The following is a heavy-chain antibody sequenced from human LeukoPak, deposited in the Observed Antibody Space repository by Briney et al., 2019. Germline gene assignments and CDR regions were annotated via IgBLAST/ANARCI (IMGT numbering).Heavy chain of an antibody. J-gene: IGHJ4*02. D-gene: IGHD2-2*01. CDR2: ISGSGGST. CDR3: AKDRSYCSSTSCYRVFEY. CDR1: GFTFSSYA. Sequence: GGSLRLSCAASGFTFSSYAMSWVRQAPGKGLEWVSAISGSGGSTYYADSVKGRFTISRDNSKNTLYPQMNSLRAEDTAVYYCAKDRSYCSSTSCYRVFEYWGQGTLVTVSS. V-gene: IGHV3-23*01.